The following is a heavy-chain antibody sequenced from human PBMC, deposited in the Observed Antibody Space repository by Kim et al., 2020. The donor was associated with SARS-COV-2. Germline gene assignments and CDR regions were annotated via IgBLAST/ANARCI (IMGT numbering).Heavy chain of an antibody. D-gene: IGHD6-13*01. Sequence: SQTLSLTCAISGDSVSSNSAAWNWIRQSPSRGLEWLGRTYYRSKWYNDYAVSVKSRITINPDTSKNQFSLQLNSVTPEDTAVYYCARDSPSRGSSWYNGMDVWGQGTTVTVSS. V-gene: IGHV6-1*01. CDR2: TYYRSKWYN. CDR1: GDSVSSNSAA. CDR3: ARDSPSRGSSWYNGMDV. J-gene: IGHJ6*02.